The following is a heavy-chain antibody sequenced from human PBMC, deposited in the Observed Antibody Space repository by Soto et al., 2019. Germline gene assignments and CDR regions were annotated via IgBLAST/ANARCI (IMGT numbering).Heavy chain of an antibody. CDR2: ISYDGSNK. CDR1: GFTFSSYA. Sequence: GGSLRLSCAASGFTFSSYAMHWVRQAPGKGLEWVAVISYDGSNKYYADSVKGRFTISRDNSKNTLYLQMNSLRAEDTAVYYCARDQRYDFWSGYSVHYYYYGMDVWGQGTTVTVSS. CDR3: ARDQRYDFWSGYSVHYYYYGMDV. J-gene: IGHJ6*02. V-gene: IGHV3-30-3*01. D-gene: IGHD3-3*01.